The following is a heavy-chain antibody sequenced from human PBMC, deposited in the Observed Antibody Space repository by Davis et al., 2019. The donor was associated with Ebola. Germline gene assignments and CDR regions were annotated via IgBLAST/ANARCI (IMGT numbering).Heavy chain of an antibody. CDR3: ARGRLGGGGRGLFFDY. V-gene: IGHV4-34*01. Sequence: PSETLSLTCGVFDGSFTGYFWNWIRQSPGKGLEWIAEINHNGDINYNPSLQSRVTLSVDTAKNQISLRLTSVTAADTASYYCARGRLGGGGRGLFFDYWGQGFLVTVSS. J-gene: IGHJ4*02. CDR2: INHNGDI. D-gene: IGHD7-27*01. CDR1: DGSFTGYF.